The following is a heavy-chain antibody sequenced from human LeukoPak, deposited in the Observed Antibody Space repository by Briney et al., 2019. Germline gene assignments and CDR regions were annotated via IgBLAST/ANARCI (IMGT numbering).Heavy chain of an antibody. Sequence: KPSETLSLTCTVSGGSISSSSYYWGWIRQPPGKGPEWIGSIYYSGSTHYNPSLKSRVTISVDTSKNQFSLKLSSVTAADTAVYYCAIFSRITIFGVVTPDNDYWGQGTLVTVSS. J-gene: IGHJ4*02. V-gene: IGHV4-39*01. D-gene: IGHD3-3*01. CDR3: AIFSRITIFGVVTPDNDY. CDR1: GGSISSSSYY. CDR2: IYYSGST.